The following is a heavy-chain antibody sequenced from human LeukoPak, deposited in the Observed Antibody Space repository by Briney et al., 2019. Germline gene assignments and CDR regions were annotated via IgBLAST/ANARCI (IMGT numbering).Heavy chain of an antibody. CDR3: AREGISGTHFDY. V-gene: IGHV3-74*01. D-gene: IGHD1-20*01. CDR1: GFTFSGYW. J-gene: IGHJ4*02. Sequence: GGSLRLFCAASGFTFSGYWMHWVRQAPGKGLVWVSRLNNDGSTTSYADSVKGRFTISRDNAKNTLYLQMNSLRAEDTAVFYCAREGISGTHFDYWGQGTLVTVSS. CDR2: LNNDGSTT.